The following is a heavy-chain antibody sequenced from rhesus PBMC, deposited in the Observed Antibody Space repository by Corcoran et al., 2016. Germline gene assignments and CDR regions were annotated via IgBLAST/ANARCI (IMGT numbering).Heavy chain of an antibody. D-gene: IGHD6-31*01. CDR1: EYRSTDYY. Sequence: EVRLVQSGAEVKKPGASVRSYCTASEYRSTDYYLPWVRIDPDKGLECVGRIDPEDGEADYAQKFQDRVTITRDTSTDTAYMELSSLRSEDTAIYYCATGQDISGYMHDYWGQGVLVTVSS. J-gene: IGHJ4*01. CDR2: IDPEDGEA. V-gene: IGHV1-111*01. CDR3: ATGQDISGYMHDY.